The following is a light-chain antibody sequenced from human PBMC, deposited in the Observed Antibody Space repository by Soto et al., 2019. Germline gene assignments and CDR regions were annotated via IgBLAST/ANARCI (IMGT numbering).Light chain of an antibody. CDR2: GAS. J-gene: IGKJ1*01. Sequence: EIVLTQSPGILSLSPGERATLSCRASQSFTSTSLAWYQQKPGQAPRLLISGASRRAAGIPDRFSGSGSGTDFTLTISRLESEDIAVYYCQQYDSSPRTFGQGTRVEIK. V-gene: IGKV3-20*01. CDR3: QQYDSSPRT. CDR1: QSFTSTS.